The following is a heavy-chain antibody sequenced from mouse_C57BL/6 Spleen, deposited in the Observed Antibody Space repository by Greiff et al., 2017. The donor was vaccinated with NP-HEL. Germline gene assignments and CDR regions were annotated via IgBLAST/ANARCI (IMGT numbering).Heavy chain of an antibody. CDR3: ARGVTPRYFDV. CDR2: IYPGDGDT. J-gene: IGHJ1*03. Sequence: QVHVKQSGAELVKPGASVKISCKASGYAFSSYWMNWVKQRPGKGLEWIGLIYPGDGDTNYNGKFKGKAILTADNSSSTAYMQLSSLTSEDSSVYFCARGVTPRYFDVWGTGTTVTVSS. D-gene: IGHD2-3*01. V-gene: IGHV1-80*01. CDR1: GYAFSSYW.